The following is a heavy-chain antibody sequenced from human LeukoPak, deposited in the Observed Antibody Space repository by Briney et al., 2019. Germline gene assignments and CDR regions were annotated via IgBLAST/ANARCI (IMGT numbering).Heavy chain of an antibody. CDR1: GGTFSSYA. CDR3: ARDHGGGSGWLNVPDY. D-gene: IGHD6-19*01. V-gene: IGHV1-69*05. Sequence: SVKVSCKASGGTFSSYAISWVRQAPGQGLEWMGGIIPIFGTANYAQKCQGRVTITTDESTSTAYMELSSLRSEDTAVYYCARDHGGGSGWLNVPDYWGQGTLVTVSS. J-gene: IGHJ4*02. CDR2: IIPIFGTA.